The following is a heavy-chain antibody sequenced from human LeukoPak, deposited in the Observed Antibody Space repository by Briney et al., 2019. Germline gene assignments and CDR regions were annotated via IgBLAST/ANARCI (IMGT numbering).Heavy chain of an antibody. CDR3: AKKFVGITVIAGDYFDY. CDR2: MNPNSGAT. Sequence: ASVKVSCKASGYTFTSYDFNWLRQATGQGPEWMGWMNPNSGATGYAQKFQGRITMTRSASINTAYMELTDLRAEDTAVYYCAKKFVGITVIAGDYFDYWGQGTLVTVSS. J-gene: IGHJ4*02. D-gene: IGHD2-21*01. V-gene: IGHV1-8*01. CDR1: GYTFTSYD.